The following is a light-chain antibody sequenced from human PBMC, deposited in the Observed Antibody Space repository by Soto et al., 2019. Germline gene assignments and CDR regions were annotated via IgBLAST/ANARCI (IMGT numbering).Light chain of an antibody. CDR2: WAS. CDR3: NQYYSTPLLT. CDR1: QSVLYSSNNKNY. J-gene: IGKJ4*01. Sequence: DIVMTQSPDSLAVSLGERATINCKSSQSVLYSSNNKNYLAWYQQKPGQPPKLLIYWASTRESGVPDRFSGSGYATDFTLTISSLQAEDVAVYYCNQYYSTPLLTFGGGTKVDIK. V-gene: IGKV4-1*01.